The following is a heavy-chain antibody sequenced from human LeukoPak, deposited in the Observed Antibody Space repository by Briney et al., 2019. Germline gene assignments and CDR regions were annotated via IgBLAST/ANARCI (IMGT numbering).Heavy chain of an antibody. CDR2: IYWDDDK. Sequence: SGPTLVKPAQTLTLTFTFSGFSLSTSGVAVGWIRQPPGKALEWLALIYWDDDKRYSPSLKSRLTITKDTSKKQVVLTMTNVDPVDTATYYCAQRIGRGARPFDYWGQGTLVTVSS. V-gene: IGHV2-5*02. CDR3: AQRIGRGARPFDY. CDR1: GFSLSTSGVA. D-gene: IGHD1-26*01. J-gene: IGHJ4*02.